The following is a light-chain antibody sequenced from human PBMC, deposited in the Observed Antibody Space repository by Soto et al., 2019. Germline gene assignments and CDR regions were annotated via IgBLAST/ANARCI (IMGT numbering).Light chain of an antibody. CDR3: QSYDSSLSGYV. CDR1: SSNIGAGYD. Sequence: QSMLTQPPSVSGAPGQRVTISCTGSSSNIGAGYDVHWYQQLPGTAPKLLIYGNSNRPSGVPDRFSGSKSGTSASLAITGLQAEDEADYYCQSYDSSLSGYVFGTGTKLTV. J-gene: IGLJ1*01. V-gene: IGLV1-40*01. CDR2: GNS.